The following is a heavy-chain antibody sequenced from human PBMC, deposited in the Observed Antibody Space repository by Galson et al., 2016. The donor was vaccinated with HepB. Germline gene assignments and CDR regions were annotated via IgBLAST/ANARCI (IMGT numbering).Heavy chain of an antibody. CDR3: AKATYSGYGAFDI. V-gene: IGHV3-23*01. CDR1: GFSFGSYA. D-gene: IGHD3-22*01. Sequence: SLRLSCAGSGFSFGSYAMSWVRQAPGKGLEWVSSISGSGGSTYYADSVKGRFTISRDNSKNTLYLQMNSLRAEGTAVYYCAKATYSGYGAFDIWGQGIMVTVSS. CDR2: ISGSGGST. J-gene: IGHJ3*02.